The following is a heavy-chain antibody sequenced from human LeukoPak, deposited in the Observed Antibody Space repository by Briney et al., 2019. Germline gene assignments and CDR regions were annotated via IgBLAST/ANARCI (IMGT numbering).Heavy chain of an antibody. V-gene: IGHV4-31*03. D-gene: IGHD3-22*01. CDR3: ARERPYYGSSGYCDY. J-gene: IGHJ4*02. CDR1: GGSISSGGYY. Sequence: SETLSLTCTVSGGSISSGGYYWSWIRQHPGKGLEWIGYIYYSGSTYYNPSLKSRVTISVDTSKNQFSLKLSSVTAADTAVYYCARERPYYGSSGYCDYWGQGTLVTVSS. CDR2: IYYSGST.